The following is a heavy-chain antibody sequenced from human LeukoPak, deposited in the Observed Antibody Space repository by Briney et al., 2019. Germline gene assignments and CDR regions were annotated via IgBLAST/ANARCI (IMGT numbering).Heavy chain of an antibody. V-gene: IGHV3-74*01. CDR2: INDDGTTT. CDR1: EFTFNRYW. D-gene: IGHD1-1*01. J-gene: IGHJ4*02. CDR3: ARDLGYTSGHPLDY. Sequence: QPGGSLRLSCAASEFTFNRYWMHWVRQAPGKGLVWVSRINDDGTTTSYIDSVEGRFTISRDNAKNTLYLQMNGLRAEDTAVYFCARDLGYTSGHPLDYWGQGTLVTVSS.